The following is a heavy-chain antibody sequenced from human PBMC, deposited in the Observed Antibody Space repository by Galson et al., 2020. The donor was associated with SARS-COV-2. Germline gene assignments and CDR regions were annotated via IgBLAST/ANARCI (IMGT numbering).Heavy chain of an antibody. CDR3: AKSMVKAYYYGMDV. D-gene: IGHD5-18*01. J-gene: IGHJ6*02. CDR2: IWYDGSNK. V-gene: IGHV3-33*06. CDR1: GFTFSSYG. Sequence: GESLKTPCASSGFTFSSYGMHWVRQAPGKGLEWVAVIWYDGSNKYYADSVKGRFTISRDNSKNTLYLQMNSLRAEDTAVYYCAKSMVKAYYYGMDVWGHGTTVAVSS.